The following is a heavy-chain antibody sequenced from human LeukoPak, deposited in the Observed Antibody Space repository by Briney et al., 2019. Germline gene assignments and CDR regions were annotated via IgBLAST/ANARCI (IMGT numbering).Heavy chain of an antibody. CDR2: IGWVSGSI. Sequence: SLRLSCAASGFTFDDYAMHWVRRAPGKGLEWVSGIGWVSGSIGYADHVQGRFTISRDNAKNSLYLQMNSLRAEDTALYYCAKDSRGGYSGYETADWGQGTLVTVSS. CDR1: GFTFDDYA. D-gene: IGHD5-12*01. V-gene: IGHV3-9*01. J-gene: IGHJ4*02. CDR3: AKDSRGGYSGYETAD.